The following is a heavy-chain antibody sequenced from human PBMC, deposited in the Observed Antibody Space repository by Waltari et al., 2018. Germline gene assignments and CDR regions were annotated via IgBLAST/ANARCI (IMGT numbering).Heavy chain of an antibody. CDR3: ARGEAAVNWHFDL. J-gene: IGHJ2*01. Sequence: QVQLQESGPGLVRTSETLSLTCTVSGDSMKTYYWNWIRQSPGKGLVWIGFVYYSGSTHFTPSFGSRVNMSVDTSENQCSLRLTSVTAADTAVYYCARGEAAVNWHFDLWGRGTLVTVSS. V-gene: IGHV4-59*01. CDR1: GDSMKTYY. CDR2: VYYSGST. D-gene: IGHD6-25*01.